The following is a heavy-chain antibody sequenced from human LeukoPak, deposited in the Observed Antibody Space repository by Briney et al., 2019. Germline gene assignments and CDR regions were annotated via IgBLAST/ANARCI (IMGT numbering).Heavy chain of an antibody. Sequence: PGGSLRLSCAASGFTFSSYSMNWVRQAPGKGLEWVSYISSGGGTIYYADSVKGRFTVSRDNGKYSLYLQMNSLRAEDTAVYYCASLPSSGWYVSGNDFWGQGTLVTVSS. CDR2: ISSGGGTI. D-gene: IGHD6-19*01. V-gene: IGHV3-48*04. J-gene: IGHJ4*02. CDR3: ASLPSSGWYVSGNDF. CDR1: GFTFSSYS.